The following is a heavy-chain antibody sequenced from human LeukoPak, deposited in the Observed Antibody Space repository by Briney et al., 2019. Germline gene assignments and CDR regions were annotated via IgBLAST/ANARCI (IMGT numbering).Heavy chain of an antibody. CDR1: GFTFDDYA. V-gene: IGHV3-9*01. J-gene: IGHJ4*02. CDR3: AKDKIAAAGLD. CDR2: ISWNSGSI. Sequence: GGSLRLSCAASGFTFDDYAMPWVRRAPGKGLEWVSGISWNSGSIGYADSVKGRFTISRDNAKNSLYLQMNSLRAEDTALYYCAKDKIAAAGLDWGQGTLVTVSS. D-gene: IGHD6-13*01.